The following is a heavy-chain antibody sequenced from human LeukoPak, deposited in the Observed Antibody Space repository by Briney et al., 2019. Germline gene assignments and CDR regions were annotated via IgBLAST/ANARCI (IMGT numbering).Heavy chain of an antibody. CDR1: GGSFSGYY. CDR2: INHSGST. D-gene: IGHD2-15*01. Sequence: SETLSLTCAVYGGSFSGYYWSWIRQPPGKGLEWIGEINHSGSTSYNPSLKSRVTISVDTSKNQFSLKLSSVTAADTAVYYCARTLHCSGGSCYFGDFDYWGQGTLVTVSS. CDR3: ARTLHCSGGSCYFGDFDY. J-gene: IGHJ4*02. V-gene: IGHV4-34*01.